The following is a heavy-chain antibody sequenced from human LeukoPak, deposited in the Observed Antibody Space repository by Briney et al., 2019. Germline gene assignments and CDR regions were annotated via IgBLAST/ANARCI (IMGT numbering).Heavy chain of an antibody. D-gene: IGHD3-16*01. CDR3: ARRSGYGGSRAHFFDY. Sequence: RPSETLSLTCTVSGGSISSSSYYWGWIRQPPGKGLEWIGSIYYSGSTYYNPSLKSRVIISVDTSKNQFSLKLSSVTAADTAVYYCARRSGYGGSRAHFFDYWGQGTLVTVSS. V-gene: IGHV4-39*01. J-gene: IGHJ4*02. CDR2: IYYSGST. CDR1: GGSISSSSYY.